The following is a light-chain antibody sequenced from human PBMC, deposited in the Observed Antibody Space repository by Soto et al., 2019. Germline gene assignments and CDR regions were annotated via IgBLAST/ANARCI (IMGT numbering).Light chain of an antibody. CDR1: QSSSY. J-gene: IGKJ2*01. CDR2: ATS. Sequence: DIQMTQSPSSLSASVGDRITITCRASQSSSYLNWYQQKPGKAPKLLIYATSSLQSGVPSRFSGSGSGTDFTLTIGSLQPEDFATYYCQQGYSTRYTFGQGTKVEIK. V-gene: IGKV1-39*01. CDR3: QQGYSTRYT.